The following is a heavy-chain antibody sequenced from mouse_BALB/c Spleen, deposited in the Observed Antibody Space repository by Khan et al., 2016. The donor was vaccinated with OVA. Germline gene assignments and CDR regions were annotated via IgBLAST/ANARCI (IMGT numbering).Heavy chain of an antibody. J-gene: IGHJ3*01. CDR1: GYTFTDYY. Sequence: QVQLQQSGAELARPGASVKLSCKASGYTFTDYYINWVKQRPGQGLEWIGEISPGSGDNYYHERFKGKATLTADKSSSTAYLQLSSLTSEASAVYFCARRNYFGYTFAYWGQGTLVTVSA. CDR2: ISPGSGDN. V-gene: IGHV1-77*01. CDR3: ARRNYFGYTFAY. D-gene: IGHD1-2*01.